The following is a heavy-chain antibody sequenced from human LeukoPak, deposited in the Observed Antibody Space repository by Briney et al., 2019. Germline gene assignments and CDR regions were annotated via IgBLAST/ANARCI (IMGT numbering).Heavy chain of an antibody. CDR1: GGSISSGSYY. J-gene: IGHJ6*03. D-gene: IGHD2-2*01. Sequence: SETLSLTCTVSGGSISSGSYYWSWIRQPAGKGLEWIGRIYTSGSTNYNPSLKSRVTISVDTSKNQFSLKLSSVTAADTAVYYCARSGDCSSTSCYYYYYYYMDVWGKGTTVTVSS. V-gene: IGHV4-61*02. CDR2: IYTSGST. CDR3: ARSGDCSSTSCYYYYYYYMDV.